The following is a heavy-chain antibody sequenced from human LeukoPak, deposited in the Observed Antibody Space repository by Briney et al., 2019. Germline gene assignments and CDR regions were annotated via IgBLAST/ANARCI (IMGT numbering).Heavy chain of an antibody. Sequence: PGGSLRLSCAASGFTFSDYNMNWVRQAPGKGLEWVSYITDSGNTIHYADSVKGRFTISRDNAKNSLYLQMNSLRAEDTAVYYCARSTGLTGGGVDVWGQGTTVTVSS. J-gene: IGHJ6*02. CDR3: ARSTGLTGGGVDV. CDR2: ITDSGNTI. D-gene: IGHD3-9*01. CDR1: GFTFSDYN. V-gene: IGHV3-11*01.